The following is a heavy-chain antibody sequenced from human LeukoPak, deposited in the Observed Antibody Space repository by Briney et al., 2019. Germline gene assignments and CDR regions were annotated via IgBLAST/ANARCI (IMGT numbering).Heavy chain of an antibody. J-gene: IGHJ4*02. Sequence: ASVKVSCKASGYTFTGYYMHWVRQAPGQGLEWMGWINPNRGGTNYAQKFQGRVTMTRDTSISTAYMELSRLRSDDTAVYYCARAGWGYSYRHDYWGQGTLVTVSS. CDR3: ARAGWGYSYRHDY. V-gene: IGHV1-2*02. CDR1: GYTFTGYY. D-gene: IGHD5-18*01. CDR2: INPNRGGT.